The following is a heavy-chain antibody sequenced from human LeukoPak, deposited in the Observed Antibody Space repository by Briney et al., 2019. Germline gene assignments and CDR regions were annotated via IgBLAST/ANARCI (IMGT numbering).Heavy chain of an antibody. CDR3: ARGLRYFDWREEAKYYYYGMDV. D-gene: IGHD3-9*01. J-gene: IGHJ6*02. V-gene: IGHV1-3*01. CDR1: GYTFTSYA. CDR2: INAGDGNT. Sequence: ASVKVSCKASGYTFTSYAIHWARQAPGQRQEWMGWINAGDGNTKSSPKFQGRVTITRDTFASTDYMELSSLRSEETDVYYCARGLRYFDWREEAKYYYYGMDVWGQGTTVTVSS.